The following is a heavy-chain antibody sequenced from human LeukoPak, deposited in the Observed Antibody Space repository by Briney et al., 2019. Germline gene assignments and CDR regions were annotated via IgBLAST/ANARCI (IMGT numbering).Heavy chain of an antibody. J-gene: IGHJ5*02. V-gene: IGHV1-69*05. Sequence: SVKVSCKASGGTFSSYAISWVRQAPGQGLEWMGGIIPIFGTANYAQKFQGRVTITTDESTSTAYMELSSLRSDDTAVYYCARAPADRRGANWFDPWGQGTLVTVSS. D-gene: IGHD6-6*01. CDR3: ARAPADRRGANWFDP. CDR2: IIPIFGTA. CDR1: GGTFSSYA.